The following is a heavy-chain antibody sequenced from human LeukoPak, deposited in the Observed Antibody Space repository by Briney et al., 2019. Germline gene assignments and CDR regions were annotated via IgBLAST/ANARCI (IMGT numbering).Heavy chain of an antibody. CDR3: ASSGYSYGHYYYCYGMDV. Sequence: SETLSLTCTVPGGSISSYYWSWIRQPAGKGLEWIGRIYTSGSTNYNPSLKSRVTMSVDTSKNQFSLKLSSVTAADTAVYYCASSGYSYGHYYYCYGMDVWGQGTTVTVSS. CDR2: IYTSGST. CDR1: GGSISSYY. J-gene: IGHJ6*02. V-gene: IGHV4-4*07. D-gene: IGHD5-18*01.